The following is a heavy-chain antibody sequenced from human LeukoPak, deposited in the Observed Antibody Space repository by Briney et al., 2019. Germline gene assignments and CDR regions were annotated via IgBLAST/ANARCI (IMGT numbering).Heavy chain of an antibody. J-gene: IGHJ6*03. Sequence: PSETLSLTCAVYGGSFSGYYWSWIRQPPGKGLEWIGEINHSGSTYYNPSLKSRVTISVDTSKNQFSLKLSSVTAADTAVYYCARVSFQAVIVLMVYGDYYYYMDVWGKGTTVTVSS. D-gene: IGHD2-8*01. V-gene: IGHV4-34*01. CDR3: ARVSFQAVIVLMVYGDYYYYMDV. CDR2: INHSGST. CDR1: GGSFSGYY.